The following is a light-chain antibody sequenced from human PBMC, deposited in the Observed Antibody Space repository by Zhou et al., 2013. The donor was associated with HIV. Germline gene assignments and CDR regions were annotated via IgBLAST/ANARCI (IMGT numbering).Light chain of an antibody. Sequence: DVVMTQSPLSLPVTLGQPASISCRSSQSLEYIDGNTYLNWFHQRPGQSPRRLIYKVSNRDSGVPDRFSGSGSGTDFTLKISRVEAEDVGVYYCMQGLQTPRTFGQGTRV. J-gene: IGKJ1*01. CDR1: QSLEYIDGNTY. CDR3: MQGLQTPRT. CDR2: KVS. V-gene: IGKV2-30*01.